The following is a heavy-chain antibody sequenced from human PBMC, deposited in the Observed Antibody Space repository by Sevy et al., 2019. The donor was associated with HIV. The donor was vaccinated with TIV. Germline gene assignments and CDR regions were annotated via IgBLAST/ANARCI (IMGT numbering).Heavy chain of an antibody. CDR3: AGMREAARDYYYGMDV. CDR1: GFTFSSYG. J-gene: IGHJ6*02. Sequence: GGSPRLSCAASGFTFSSYGMHWVRQAPGKGLEWVAVISYDGSNKYYADSVKGRFTISRDNSKNTLYLQMNSLRAEDTVVYYCAGMREAARDYYYGMDVWGQGTTVTVSS. D-gene: IGHD6-6*01. CDR2: ISYDGSNK. V-gene: IGHV3-30*03.